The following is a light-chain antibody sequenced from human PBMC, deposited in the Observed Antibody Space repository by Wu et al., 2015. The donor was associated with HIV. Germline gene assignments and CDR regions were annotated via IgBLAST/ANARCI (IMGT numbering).Light chain of an antibody. Sequence: EIVLTQSPATLSLSPGERATLSCRASQSVSSYLAWYQQKPGQAPRLLIYDASNRATGIPARFSGSGSGTDFTLTISSTQSEDFAVYYCQQYNNWPWTFGQGTRLEIK. CDR3: QQYNNWPWT. V-gene: IGKV3-11*01. J-gene: IGKJ1*01. CDR1: QSVSSY. CDR2: DAS.